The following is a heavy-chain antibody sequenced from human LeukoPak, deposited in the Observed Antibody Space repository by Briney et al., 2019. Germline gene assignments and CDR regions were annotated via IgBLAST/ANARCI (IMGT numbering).Heavy chain of an antibody. J-gene: IGHJ4*02. D-gene: IGHD3-22*01. CDR1: GFTFYDYA. V-gene: IGHV3-9*01. CDR3: TKDISSSGHYYSDY. Sequence: GRSLRLSCVASGFTFYDYAMRWVRQAPGKGLEWVSGISWNSGNIGYADSVKGRFTISRDNAKNSLYLQMNSLRAEDTALYYCTKDISSSGHYYSDYWGQGTLVTVSS. CDR2: ISWNSGNI.